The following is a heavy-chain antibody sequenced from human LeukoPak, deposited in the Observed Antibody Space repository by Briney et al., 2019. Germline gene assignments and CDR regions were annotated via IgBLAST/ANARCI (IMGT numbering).Heavy chain of an antibody. Sequence: SETLSLTCTVSGGSISSSSYYRGWIRQPPGKGLEWIGSIYYSGSTYYNPSLKSRVTISVDTSKNQFSLKLSSVTAADTAVYYCARSIGYDGSGYYYRYPYYFDYWGQGTLVTVSS. V-gene: IGHV4-39*01. CDR1: GGSISSSSYY. J-gene: IGHJ4*02. D-gene: IGHD3-22*01. CDR3: ARSIGYDGSGYYYRYPYYFDY. CDR2: IYYSGST.